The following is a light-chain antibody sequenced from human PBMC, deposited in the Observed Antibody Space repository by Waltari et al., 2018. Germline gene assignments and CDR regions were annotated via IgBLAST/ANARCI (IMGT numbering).Light chain of an antibody. CDR3: QQYGTSPRT. Sequence: EIVLTQSPGTLSLSPGERATLSCRASQSVSSSYLAWYQHKPGQAPRLLIYGASSRATGIPDRFSGSGSETDFTLTISSLEPEDIAVYYCQQYGTSPRTFGQGTKVEIK. J-gene: IGKJ1*01. V-gene: IGKV3-20*01. CDR1: QSVSSSY. CDR2: GAS.